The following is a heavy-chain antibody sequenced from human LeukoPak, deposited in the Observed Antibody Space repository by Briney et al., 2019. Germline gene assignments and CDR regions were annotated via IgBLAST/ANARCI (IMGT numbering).Heavy chain of an antibody. D-gene: IGHD6-13*01. Sequence: GGSLRLSCAASGFTFSSYGMNWVRQAPGKGLEWVSYISSSSSTIYYADSVKGRFTISRDNAKNSLYLQMNSLRAEDTAVYYCARTDSSSWYVYWGQGTLVTVSS. CDR1: GFTFSSYG. CDR3: ARTDSSSWYVY. V-gene: IGHV3-48*04. CDR2: ISSSSSTI. J-gene: IGHJ4*02.